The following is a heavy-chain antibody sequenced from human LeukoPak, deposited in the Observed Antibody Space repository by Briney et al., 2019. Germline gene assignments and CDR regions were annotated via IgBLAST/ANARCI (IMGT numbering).Heavy chain of an antibody. CDR2: IYYSGST. V-gene: IGHV4-39*01. D-gene: IGHD1-26*01. Sequence: SETLSLTCTVSGGSISSSGHYWGWIRQPPGKGLEWIASIYYSGSTYYNPSLKSRVTISVDMSKNQLSLKLSSLTAADTAVYYCARHEYSGSYYGLSWFDPWGQGTLVTVSS. CDR1: GGSISSSGHY. J-gene: IGHJ5*02. CDR3: ARHEYSGSYYGLSWFDP.